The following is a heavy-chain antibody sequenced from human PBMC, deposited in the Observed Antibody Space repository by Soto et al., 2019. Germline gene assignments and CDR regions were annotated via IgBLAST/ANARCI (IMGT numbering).Heavy chain of an antibody. D-gene: IGHD3-10*01. Sequence: QLQLQESGSGLVKPSQTLALTCAVSGASVSSGVYSWSWIRQPPGRGVEWIGYMYDTVSTYYNPSLQPRLTTTANVTNNHLSLQLTCVTTSDTAVYYCGGERGTGRVYPTWGQGILVMVSS. J-gene: IGHJ5*02. CDR2: MYDTVST. CDR3: GGERGTGRVYPT. V-gene: IGHV4-30-2*01. CDR1: GASVSSGVYS.